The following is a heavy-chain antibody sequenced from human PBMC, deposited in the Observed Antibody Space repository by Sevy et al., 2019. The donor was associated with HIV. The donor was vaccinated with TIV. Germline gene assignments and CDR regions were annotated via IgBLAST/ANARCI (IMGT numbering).Heavy chain of an antibody. CDR3: ARDTHYYDRSGYYPLLQD. CDR2: ISYDGGDK. Sequence: GGSLRLSCAVSGIPFSSYGLHWVRQAPGKGLEWVALISYDGGDKYYADSVKGRLTISRDTSKNTLYLQMSSLRAEDTAVYYCARDTHYYDRSGYYPLLQDWGQGTLVTVSS. J-gene: IGHJ4*02. CDR1: GIPFSSYG. D-gene: IGHD3-22*01. V-gene: IGHV3-30-3*01.